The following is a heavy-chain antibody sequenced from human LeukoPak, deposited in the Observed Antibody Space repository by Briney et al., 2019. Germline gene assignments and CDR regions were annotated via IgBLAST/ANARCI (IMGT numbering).Heavy chain of an antibody. CDR2: ISWNSGSI. V-gene: IGHV3-9*01. CDR3: AKEGVYCTNGVCSLDAFDI. CDR1: GFTFDDYA. D-gene: IGHD2-8*01. Sequence: GGSLRLSCAASGFTFDDYAMHWVRQAPGKGLEWVSGISWNSGSIGYADSVKGRFTISRDNAKNSLYRQMNSLRAEDTALYYCAKEGVYCTNGVCSLDAFDIWGQGTMVTVSS. J-gene: IGHJ3*02.